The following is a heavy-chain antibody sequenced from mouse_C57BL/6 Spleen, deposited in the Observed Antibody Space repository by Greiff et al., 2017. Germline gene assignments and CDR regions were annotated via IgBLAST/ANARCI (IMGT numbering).Heavy chain of an antibody. CDR2: IYPRDGST. V-gene: IGHV1-85*01. Sequence: QVQLQQSGPELVKPGASVKLSCKASGYTFTSYDINWVKQRPGQGLEWIGWIYPRDGSTKYNEKFKGKATLTVDTSSSTAYMELHSLPSEDSAVPFSERADYYGSRAYHWDLDVWGTGTTVTVSS. CDR3: ERADYYGSRAYHWDLDV. D-gene: IGHD1-1*01. CDR1: GYTFTSYD. J-gene: IGHJ1*03.